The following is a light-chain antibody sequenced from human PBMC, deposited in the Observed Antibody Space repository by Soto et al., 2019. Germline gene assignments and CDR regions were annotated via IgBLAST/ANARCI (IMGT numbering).Light chain of an antibody. V-gene: IGKV1-33*01. J-gene: IGKJ4*01. CDR2: DAS. CDR3: QQYDNLPLT. CDR1: QDISNF. Sequence: DIQMTQSPSSLCASVGESVTITCQASQDISNFLNWYQQKPGKAPKLLIYDASNLETGVPSGFSGSGSGTDFTFTISSLQPEDIATYYCQQYDNLPLTFGGGTKVDIK.